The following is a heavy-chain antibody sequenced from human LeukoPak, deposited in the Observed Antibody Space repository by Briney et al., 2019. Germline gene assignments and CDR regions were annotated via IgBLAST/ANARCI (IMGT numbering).Heavy chain of an antibody. D-gene: IGHD1-1*01. J-gene: IGHJ6*03. CDR3: ARDPYNGAYSEGYYYYFMDV. CDR2: ITSSSSYT. CDR1: GFNLGTYS. V-gene: IGHV3-21*01. Sequence: KSGGSLRLSCAASGFNLGTYSMNWVRQAPGKGLEWISSITSSSSYTFYADSVKGRFTISRDNAKNSLYLQMNSLRVEDTAVYYCARDPYNGAYSEGYYYYFMDVWGKGTTVTVSS.